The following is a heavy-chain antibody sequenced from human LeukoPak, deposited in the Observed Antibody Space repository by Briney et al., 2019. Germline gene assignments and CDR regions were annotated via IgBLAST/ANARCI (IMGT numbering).Heavy chain of an antibody. V-gene: IGHV3-53*01. D-gene: IGHD3-10*01. J-gene: IGHJ4*02. CDR2: LYTGGDT. CDR1: GFSVSAHY. Sequence: GGSLRLSCAVSGFSVSAHYMSWVRQAPGKGLECVSFLYTGGDTYYADSVKGRFTISRDNSKNTLYLQMKALRDEDTATYYCAKRGPIYSSTPGNYFDYWGQGTLVTVSS. CDR3: AKRGPIYSSTPGNYFDY.